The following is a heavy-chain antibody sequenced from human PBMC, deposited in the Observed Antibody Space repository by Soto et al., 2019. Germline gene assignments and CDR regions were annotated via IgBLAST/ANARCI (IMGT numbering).Heavy chain of an antibody. J-gene: IGHJ4*02. D-gene: IGHD3-22*01. CDR2: IWYDGSNK. CDR1: GFTFSSYG. Sequence: QVQLVESGGGVVQPGRSLRLSCAASGFTFSSYGMHWVRQAPGKGLEWVAVIWYDGSNKYYADSVKGRFTISRDNSKNTLYLQMNSLRAEDTAVYYCAKDDLGSGYYYSADYWGQGTLVTVSS. CDR3: AKDDLGSGYYYSADY. V-gene: IGHV3-33*06.